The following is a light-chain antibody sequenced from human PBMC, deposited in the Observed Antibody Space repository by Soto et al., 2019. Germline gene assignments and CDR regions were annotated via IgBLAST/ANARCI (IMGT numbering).Light chain of an antibody. CDR1: QSINNNF. Sequence: EIVLTQSPGTLSLSPGETATLSCRASQSINNNFLAWYQQRPGQAPRLLIFRVSSRASGIPDKFRGSGSGTDFTLTITRLEPEDFAIYSCQQDTNLPRTFGQGTKVEIK. V-gene: IGKV3-20*01. J-gene: IGKJ1*01. CDR3: QQDTNLPRT. CDR2: RVS.